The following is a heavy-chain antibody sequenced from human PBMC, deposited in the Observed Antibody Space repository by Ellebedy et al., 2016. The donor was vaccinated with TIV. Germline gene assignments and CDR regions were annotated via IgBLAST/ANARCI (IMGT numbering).Heavy chain of an antibody. J-gene: IGHJ5*02. D-gene: IGHD2-8*01. V-gene: IGHV2-70*11. Sequence: SGPTLVTPTQTLTLTCTFSGFSLSTSGLCVSWIRQPPGNALEWLARIDLDDDKYYSTSLKTRLTISKDTSKNQVALTMTNMDPVDTATYYCARTLYYNWFDPWGQGTLVTVSS. CDR3: ARTLYYNWFDP. CDR1: GFSLSTSGLC. CDR2: IDLDDDK.